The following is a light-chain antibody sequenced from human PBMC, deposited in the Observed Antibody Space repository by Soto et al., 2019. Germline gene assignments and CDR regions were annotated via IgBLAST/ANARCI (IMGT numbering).Light chain of an antibody. Sequence: DIQLIQSPATLSASVGDRITITCRASENIFKFLAWYQQRSGRAPNLLIYAASDLETGVPSRFSGRGSGTECTLTIDSLQPDDSATYYCQHYNTQSITFGGGTTV. V-gene: IGKV1-5*01. CDR1: ENIFKF. CDR2: AAS. CDR3: QHYNTQSIT. J-gene: IGKJ4*01.